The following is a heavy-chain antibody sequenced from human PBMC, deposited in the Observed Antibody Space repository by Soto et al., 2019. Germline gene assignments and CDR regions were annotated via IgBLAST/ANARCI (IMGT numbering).Heavy chain of an antibody. J-gene: IGHJ4*02. CDR2: IIPIGGTP. CDR3: ATNYYDGSGHYFIFEH. D-gene: IGHD3-22*01. CDR1: GRTFNNYA. Sequence: SVKVSCKASGRTFNNYAISWVRQAPGIGFEWLGVIIPIGGTPEHAQKFQGRVTISADGSTNTAYMELSSLRSEDTAVYYCATNYYDGSGHYFIFEHWGQGTLVTVSS. V-gene: IGHV1-69*13.